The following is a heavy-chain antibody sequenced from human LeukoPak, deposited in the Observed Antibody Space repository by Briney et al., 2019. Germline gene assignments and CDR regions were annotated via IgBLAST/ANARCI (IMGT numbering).Heavy chain of an antibody. V-gene: IGHV4-38-2*02. Sequence: SETLSLTCTVSGYSISSGYYWGWIRQPPGKGLEWIGSIHHGWNNYNNPSLKSRVTISVDPSKNQFSLKLSSVTAADTAVYYCARDNSYGHYGPFDYWGQGTLVPVSS. CDR1: GYSISSGYY. J-gene: IGHJ4*02. CDR3: ARDNSYGHYGPFDY. D-gene: IGHD4-17*01. CDR2: IHHGWNN.